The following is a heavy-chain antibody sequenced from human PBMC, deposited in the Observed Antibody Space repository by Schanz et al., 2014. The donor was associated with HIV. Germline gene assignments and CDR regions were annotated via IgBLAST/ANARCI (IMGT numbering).Heavy chain of an antibody. D-gene: IGHD3-9*01. CDR1: GGTFMTYA. J-gene: IGHJ4*02. V-gene: IGHV1-69*06. CDR2: LIPVFGTT. Sequence: QVQLVQSGAEVKKPGSSVKVSCKASGGTFMTYAISWVRQAPGQGLEWMGGLIPVFGTTNYAQKFQGRVTITADKSTSTAYMELSSLRSEDTAVYYCVKSSGWLYEHFDYWGQGTVVTVSS. CDR3: VKSSGWLYEHFDY.